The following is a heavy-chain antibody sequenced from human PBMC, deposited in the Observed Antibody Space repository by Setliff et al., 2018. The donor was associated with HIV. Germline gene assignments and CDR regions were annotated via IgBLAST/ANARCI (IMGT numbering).Heavy chain of an antibody. V-gene: IGHV4-39*01. D-gene: IGHD3-16*01. Sequence: SETLSLTCTVSGDSITNSMHYWSWIRQPPGKGLEFIGSIHYNDGKTYYNAALRSRVTISADTSKNQFSLKVTSLTAADTAEYFCARHKVSTTLGRLIYDYFYYGMDIWGQGTTVTVSS. CDR3: ARHKVSTTLGRLIYDYFYYGMDI. CDR1: GDSITNSMHY. J-gene: IGHJ6*02. CDR2: IHYNDGKT.